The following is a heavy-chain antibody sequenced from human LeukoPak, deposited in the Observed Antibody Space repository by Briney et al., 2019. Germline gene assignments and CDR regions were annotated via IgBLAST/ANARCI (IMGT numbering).Heavy chain of an antibody. D-gene: IGHD4-11*01. Sequence: PGKSLRLSCVDSGFTYSHYGMHWVRQAPGKGLEWVAVIWSDGTEKYYGDDVKGRFTISRDDSRKTVYLQMNRLRGEDTAVYYCARDAQRGFDYSNSLQYWGQGTLVTVSS. CDR2: IWSDGTEK. CDR3: ARDAQRGFDYSNSLQY. CDR1: GFTYSHYG. V-gene: IGHV3-33*08. J-gene: IGHJ4*02.